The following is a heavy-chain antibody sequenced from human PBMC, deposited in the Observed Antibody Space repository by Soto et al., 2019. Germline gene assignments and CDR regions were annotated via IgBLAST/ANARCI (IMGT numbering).Heavy chain of an antibody. J-gene: IGHJ6*02. CDR2: LHSGGDT. V-gene: IGHV3-53*04. CDR3: ARDGPYYYASRMDV. Sequence: EVQLVESGGGLVQPGGSLRLSCVASGIPVSSNYMTWVLQAPGKGLEWVSVLHSGGDTYYANSVKGRFTISRHDSTNTLFLQMNSLTVEVTAVYYCARDGPYYYASRMDVWGQGTTVTVSS. D-gene: IGHD3-10*01. CDR1: GIPVSSNY.